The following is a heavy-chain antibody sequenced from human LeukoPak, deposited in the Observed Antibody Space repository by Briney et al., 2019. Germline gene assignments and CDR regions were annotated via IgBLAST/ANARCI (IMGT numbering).Heavy chain of an antibody. CDR3: ARDQEFAGAFDI. CDR1: GFTVSSNY. J-gene: IGHJ3*02. Sequence: AGSLTLSCAASGFTVSSNYRSWVRQAPGKGLEWVSVIYSGGSTYYADSVKGRFTISRDNSKNTLYLQMNSLRAEDTAVYYCARDQEFAGAFDIGAKGQWSPSLQ. D-gene: IGHD3-16*01. V-gene: IGHV3-53*01. CDR2: IYSGGST.